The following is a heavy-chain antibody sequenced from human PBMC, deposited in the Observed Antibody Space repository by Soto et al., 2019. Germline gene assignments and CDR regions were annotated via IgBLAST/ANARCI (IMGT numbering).Heavy chain of an antibody. Sequence: GGSLRLSCTASGFTFGDYAMSWFRQAPGKGLEWVGFIRSKAYGGTTEYAASVKGRFTISRDDFKSIAYLQMNSLKTEDTAVYYCTPDYYYYMDVWGKRTTVTVSS. CDR2: IRSKAYGGTT. V-gene: IGHV3-49*03. J-gene: IGHJ6*03. CDR1: GFTFGDYA. CDR3: TPDYYYYMDV.